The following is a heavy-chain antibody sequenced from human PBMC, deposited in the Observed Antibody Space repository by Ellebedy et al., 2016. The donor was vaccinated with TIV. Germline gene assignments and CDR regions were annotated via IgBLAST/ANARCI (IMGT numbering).Heavy chain of an antibody. CDR2: ISHDASIQ. Sequence: PGGSLRLSCAASGFTFSSYTMHWVRQAPGKVLVWVAVISHDASIQYYADSVKGRFTVSRDNSMTTVYFEMNSLRAEDTALYYCARDLDKSSGWYGGAAYWGQGTQVTVSS. D-gene: IGHD6-19*01. J-gene: IGHJ4*02. V-gene: IGHV3-30-3*01. CDR1: GFTFSSYT. CDR3: ARDLDKSSGWYGGAAY.